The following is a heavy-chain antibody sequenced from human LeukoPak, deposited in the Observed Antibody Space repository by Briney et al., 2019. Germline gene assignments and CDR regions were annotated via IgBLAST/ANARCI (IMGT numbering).Heavy chain of an antibody. CDR3: TRDTVATACFDY. Sequence: SETLSLTCTVSGXSINNYYGSWIRQPPGKGLEWIGYIHYSGGTNYSPSLKSRVTMSVDTSKNQFSLKLSSVTAADTAVYYCTRDTVATACFDYWGQGTLVTVSS. D-gene: IGHD4-17*01. V-gene: IGHV4-59*01. CDR2: IHYSGGT. J-gene: IGHJ4*02. CDR1: GXSINNYY.